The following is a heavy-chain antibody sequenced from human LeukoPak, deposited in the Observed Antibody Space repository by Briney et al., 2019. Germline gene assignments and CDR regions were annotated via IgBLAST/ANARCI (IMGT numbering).Heavy chain of an antibody. CDR3: ARDRYVAGTYDFWSGYYRSYYYYGMDV. CDR1: GYSFSTYT. Sequence: GASVKVSCKASGYSFSTYTMNWVRQAPGQRLEWMGWINAGNGNTKYSQKFQGRVTITRDTSASTAYMELSSLRSEDTAVYYCARDRYVAGTYDFWSGYYRSYYYYGMDVWGQGTTVTVSS. CDR2: INAGNGNT. V-gene: IGHV1-3*01. D-gene: IGHD3-3*01. J-gene: IGHJ6*02.